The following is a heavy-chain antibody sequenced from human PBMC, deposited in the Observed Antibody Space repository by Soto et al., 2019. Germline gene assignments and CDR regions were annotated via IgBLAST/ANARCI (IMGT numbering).Heavy chain of an antibody. CDR3: ARDFTSDYGDYGPERWDFIGSHI. CDR2: ISSSGSTI. V-gene: IGHV3-11*01. Sequence: PGGSLRLSCAASGFTFSDYYMSWIRQAPGKGLEWVLYISSSGSTIYYADSVKGRFTISRDNAKNSLYLQMNSLRAEDTAVYYCARDFTSDYGDYGPERWDFIGSHIWGQGTMVTVSS. J-gene: IGHJ3*02. CDR1: GFTFSDYY. D-gene: IGHD4-17*01.